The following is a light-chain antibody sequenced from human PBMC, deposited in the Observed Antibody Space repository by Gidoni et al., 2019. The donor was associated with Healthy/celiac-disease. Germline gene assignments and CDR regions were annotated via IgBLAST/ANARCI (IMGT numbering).Light chain of an antibody. Sequence: QSVLTQPPSVSGAPGQRVPISCTGSTSNIEAGSDVHWYQQLPGTAPKILIYGNSNRPSGVPDRFSGAKSGTSASLAITGLQAEDEADYYCQSYDSSLSTVFGGGTKLTVL. J-gene: IGLJ3*02. CDR3: QSYDSSLSTV. CDR2: GNS. V-gene: IGLV1-40*01. CDR1: TSNIEAGSD.